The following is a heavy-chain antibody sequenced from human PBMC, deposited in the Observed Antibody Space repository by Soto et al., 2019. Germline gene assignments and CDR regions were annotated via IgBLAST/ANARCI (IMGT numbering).Heavy chain of an antibody. Sequence: GASVKVSCKASGYTFTGYYMHWVRQAPGQGLEWMGWINPNSGGTNYAQKFQGRVTMTRDTSISTAYMELSRLRSDDTAVYYCARALFITMVRGPKGTFGYWGQGTLVTVSS. CDR3: ARALFITMVRGPKGTFGY. CDR1: GYTFTGYY. D-gene: IGHD3-10*01. J-gene: IGHJ4*02. V-gene: IGHV1-2*02. CDR2: INPNSGGT.